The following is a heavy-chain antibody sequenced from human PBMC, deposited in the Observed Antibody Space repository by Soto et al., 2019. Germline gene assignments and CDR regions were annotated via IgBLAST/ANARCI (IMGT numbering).Heavy chain of an antibody. V-gene: IGHV3-33*08. Sequence: GGSLRLSCAASGFTFSTYWMHWVRQAPGKGLEWVAVIWYDGSNKYYADSVKGRFTISRDNSKNTLYLQMNSLRAEDTAVYYCARDLEGPFDYWGQGTLVTVSS. CDR1: GFTFSTYW. J-gene: IGHJ4*02. CDR3: ARDLEGPFDY. CDR2: IWYDGSNK. D-gene: IGHD1-1*01.